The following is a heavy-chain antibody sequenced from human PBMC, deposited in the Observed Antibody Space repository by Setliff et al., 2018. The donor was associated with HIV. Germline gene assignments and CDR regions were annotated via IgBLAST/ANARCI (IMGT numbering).Heavy chain of an antibody. CDR2: IYYSGRT. J-gene: IGHJ3*02. CDR1: GGSISSDNYY. CDR3: ARRGLDTTLVDAFDI. V-gene: IGHV4-31*03. Sequence: SETLSLTCTVSGGSISSDNYYWSWIRQHPGKGLEWIGYIYYSGRTYYNPSLKSRVAISLDTSKNQFSLKLSSVTAADTAVYYRARRGLDTTLVDAFDIWGQGTMVTVSS. D-gene: IGHD1-1*01.